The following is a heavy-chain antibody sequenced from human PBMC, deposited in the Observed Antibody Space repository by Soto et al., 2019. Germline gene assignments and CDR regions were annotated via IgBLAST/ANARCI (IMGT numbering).Heavy chain of an antibody. CDR3: VRNARGGGLLLWDC. D-gene: IGHD3-16*01. CDR1: GFMFNDYE. Sequence: EVQLVESGGGLAQSGGSLRLSCAASGFMFNDYEMNWVRQAPGKGLEWVSYISEGGTTTHYTDSVKDRFTISRDNAMESLYLQMNSLTPEDTASYFCVRNARGGGLLLWDCWGQGVVVSVSS. J-gene: IGHJ4*02. V-gene: IGHV3-48*03. CDR2: ISEGGTTT.